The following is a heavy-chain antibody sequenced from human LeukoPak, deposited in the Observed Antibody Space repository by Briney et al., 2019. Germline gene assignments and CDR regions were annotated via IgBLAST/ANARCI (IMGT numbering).Heavy chain of an antibody. V-gene: IGHV3-21*01. CDR2: ISSSSSYI. CDR1: GFTFSSYS. CDR3: ARDLETTVTDY. D-gene: IGHD4-17*01. J-gene: IGHJ4*02. Sequence: PGRSLRLSCAASGFTFSSYSMNWVRQAPGKGLEWVSSISSSSSYIYYADSVKGRFTISRDNAKNSLYLQMNSLRAEDTAVYYCARDLETTVTDYWGQGTLVTVSS.